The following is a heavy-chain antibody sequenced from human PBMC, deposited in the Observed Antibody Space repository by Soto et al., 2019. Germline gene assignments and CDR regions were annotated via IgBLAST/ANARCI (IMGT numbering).Heavy chain of an antibody. V-gene: IGHV1-3*01. CDR3: ARGWPAAGISY. J-gene: IGHJ4*02. CDR1: GYTFTSYA. Sequence: ASVKVSCKASGYTFTSYAMHWVRQAPGQRLEWMGWINAGNGNTKYSQKFQGRVTITRDTSASTAYMELSSLRSEDTAVDYCARGWPAAGISYWGQGTLVTVSS. D-gene: IGHD6-13*01. CDR2: INAGNGNT.